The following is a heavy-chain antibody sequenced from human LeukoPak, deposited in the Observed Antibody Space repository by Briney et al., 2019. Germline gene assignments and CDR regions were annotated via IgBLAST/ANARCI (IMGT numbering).Heavy chain of an antibody. CDR3: ARVYYYDSSGYFYADAFDI. CDR2: ISAYNGNT. CDR1: GYTFTSYY. D-gene: IGHD3-22*01. J-gene: IGHJ3*02. Sequence: ASVKVSCKASGYTFTSYYMHWVRQAPGQGLEWMGWISAYNGNTNYAQKLQGKVTMTTDTSTSTAYMELRSLRSDDTAVYYCARVYYYDSSGYFYADAFDIWGQGTMVTVSS. V-gene: IGHV1-18*04.